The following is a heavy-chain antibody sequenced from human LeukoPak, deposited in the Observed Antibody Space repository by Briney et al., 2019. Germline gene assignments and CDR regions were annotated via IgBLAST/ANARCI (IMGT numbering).Heavy chain of an antibody. CDR3: ARGVGYDDSLGSYFGFFDH. Sequence: SETLSLTCTVSGGSISSYYWSWIRQSPGRGLEWIGSLYHSESTYYNPSLKSRVTISLDTSKNHFSLTLSTVTAVDTAVYYCARGVGYDDSLGSYFGFFDHWSQGTLVTVSS. D-gene: IGHD3-22*01. CDR1: GGSISSYY. V-gene: IGHV4-59*08. J-gene: IGHJ4*02. CDR2: LYHSEST.